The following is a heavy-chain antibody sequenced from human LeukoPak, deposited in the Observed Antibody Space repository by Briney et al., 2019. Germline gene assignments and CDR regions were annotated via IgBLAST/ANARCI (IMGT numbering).Heavy chain of an antibody. J-gene: IGHJ4*02. Sequence: ASVTVSCKASGYTFTSYAMNWLRQAPGQGLEWMGWINPNTGNPTYAQAFTGRFVFSLDTSVSTAYLQISSLNTEDTAVYYCAIDQPVAGVSNFDSWGQGTLVTVSS. CDR3: AIDQPVAGVSNFDS. D-gene: IGHD6-19*01. CDR2: INPNTGNP. V-gene: IGHV7-4-1*02. CDR1: GYTFTSYA.